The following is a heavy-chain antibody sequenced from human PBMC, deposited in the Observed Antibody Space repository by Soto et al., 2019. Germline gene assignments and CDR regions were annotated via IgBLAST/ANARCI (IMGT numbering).Heavy chain of an antibody. CDR1: GFTFGDYA. Sequence: GGSLRLSCTASGFTFGDYAMSWFRQAPGKGLEWVGFIRSKAYGGTTEYAASVKGRFTISRDDSKSIAYLQMNSLKTEDTAVYYCTRDPRMVRGADDAFDIWGQGTMVTVSS. D-gene: IGHD3-10*01. V-gene: IGHV3-49*03. CDR3: TRDPRMVRGADDAFDI. J-gene: IGHJ3*02. CDR2: IRSKAYGGTT.